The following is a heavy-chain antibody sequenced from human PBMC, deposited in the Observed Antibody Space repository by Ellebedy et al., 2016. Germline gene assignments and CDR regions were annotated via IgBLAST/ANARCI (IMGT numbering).Heavy chain of an antibody. CDR3: ARHLEDGMDV. CDR1: GGSISSYY. CDR2: IYYSGST. V-gene: IGHV4-59*08. J-gene: IGHJ6*02. Sequence: SETLSLTXTVSGGSISSYYWSWIRQPPGKGLEWIGYIYYSGSTDYNPSLKSRVTISVDTSKNQFSLKLSSVTAADTAVYYCARHLEDGMDVWGQGTTVTVSS. D-gene: IGHD3-3*01.